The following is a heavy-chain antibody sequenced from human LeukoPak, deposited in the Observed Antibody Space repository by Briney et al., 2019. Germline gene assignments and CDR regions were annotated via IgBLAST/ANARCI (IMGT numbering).Heavy chain of an antibody. CDR3: ARDSYGSGSYWLFDY. CDR1: GGSISSGDYY. Sequence: SQTLSLTCTVSGGSISSGDYYWSWIRQPPGRGLEWIVYIYYSGSTYYNPSLKSRVTISVDTSKNQFSLKLSSVTAADTAVYYCARDSYGSGSYWLFDYWGQGTLVTVSS. D-gene: IGHD3-10*01. V-gene: IGHV4-30-4*01. CDR2: IYYSGST. J-gene: IGHJ4*02.